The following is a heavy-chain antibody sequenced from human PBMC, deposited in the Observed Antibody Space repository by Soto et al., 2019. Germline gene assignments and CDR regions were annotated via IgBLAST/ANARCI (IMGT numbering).Heavy chain of an antibody. J-gene: IGHJ4*02. D-gene: IGHD6-13*01. Sequence: EVQVLESEGGLVQPGGSLRLSCVISRLTFSNYALNWLGQAPGKGLEWVSSISGSGDTAYYADSVKGRFTISRDNSKNTLYLQMNSLRVEDTALYYCAKADYSYSWAPGDYWGQGTLVTVSS. CDR3: AKADYSYSWAPGDY. CDR1: RLTFSNYA. V-gene: IGHV3-23*01. CDR2: ISGSGDTA.